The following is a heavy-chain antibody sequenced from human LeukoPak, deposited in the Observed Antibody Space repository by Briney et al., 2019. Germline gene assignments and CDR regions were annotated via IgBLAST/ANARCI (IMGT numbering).Heavy chain of an antibody. Sequence: PSETLSLTCTVSGGSISSYYWSWIRQPAGKGLEWIGRIYTSGSTNYNPSLKSRVTISVDTSKNQFSLKVSSVTAADTAVCYCARLELLSGEIDHWGQGTLVTVSS. J-gene: IGHJ4*02. CDR2: IYTSGST. D-gene: IGHD3-9*01. CDR1: GGSISSYY. V-gene: IGHV4-4*07. CDR3: ARLELLSGEIDH.